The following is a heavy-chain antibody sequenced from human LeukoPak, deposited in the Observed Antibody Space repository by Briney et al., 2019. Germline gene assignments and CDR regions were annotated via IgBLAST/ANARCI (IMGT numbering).Heavy chain of an antibody. V-gene: IGHV3-30*18. D-gene: IGHD5-18*01. Sequence: GGSLRLSCAASGFTFSSYGMHWVRQAPGKGLEWVAVISYDGSNKYYADSVKGRFTISRDNSKNTLYLQMNSLRAEDTAVYYCAKGPKWGPNTAMVIWVNYYYYCMDVWGQGTTVTVSS. CDR2: ISYDGSNK. CDR1: GFTFSSYG. CDR3: AKGPKWGPNTAMVIWVNYYYYCMDV. J-gene: IGHJ6*02.